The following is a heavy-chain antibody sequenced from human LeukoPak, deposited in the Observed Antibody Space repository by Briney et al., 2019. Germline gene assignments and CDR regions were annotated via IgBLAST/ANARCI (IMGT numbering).Heavy chain of an antibody. V-gene: IGHV1-18*01. Sequence: GASVTVSYKASGYTFTNYGISWVRQAPGKGRAGMGWISDSNGNTNYEQKLQGRVTMTTDTSKRTAYMEVRSLRRGETAVYYCARAGISGHYPPDYWGQGTLVTVSS. CDR3: ARAGISGHYPPDY. J-gene: IGHJ4*02. CDR1: GYTFTNYG. D-gene: IGHD3-22*01. CDR2: ISDSNGNT.